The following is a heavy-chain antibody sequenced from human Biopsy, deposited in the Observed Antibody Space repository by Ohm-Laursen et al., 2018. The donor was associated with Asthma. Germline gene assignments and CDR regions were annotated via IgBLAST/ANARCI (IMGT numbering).Heavy chain of an antibody. CDR3: ARAQDYYDSRGYYRSFDY. D-gene: IGHD3-22*01. J-gene: IGHJ4*02. CDR1: YGSITSGGYY. CDR2: IYYSGST. Sequence: LSLTCTVSYGSITSGGYYWTWIRQHPGKGLEWIGSIYYSGSTYYNPSLKSRVSISIDTSKNQFSLKLSSVTAADTAVYYCARAQDYYDSRGYYRSFDYWGQGTLVTVSS. V-gene: IGHV4-31*03.